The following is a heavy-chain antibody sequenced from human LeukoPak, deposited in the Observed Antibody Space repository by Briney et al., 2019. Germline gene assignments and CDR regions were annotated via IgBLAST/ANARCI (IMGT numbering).Heavy chain of an antibody. CDR2: IYPGDSDT. CDR3: AKSRGACSSGTCYIDY. CDR1: GYSFTSYW. Sequence: GESLKISCKGSGYSFTSYWIGWVRQMPGKGLEWMGIIYPGDSDTRYSPSFQGQVTISADKSISTAYLQWSSLKASDTAMYYCAKSRGACSSGTCYIDYWGQGTLVTVSS. V-gene: IGHV5-51*01. D-gene: IGHD2-2*01. J-gene: IGHJ4*02.